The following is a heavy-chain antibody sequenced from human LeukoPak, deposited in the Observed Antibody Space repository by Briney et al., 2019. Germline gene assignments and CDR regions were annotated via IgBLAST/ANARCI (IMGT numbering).Heavy chain of an antibody. CDR1: GGSISSGSNY. V-gene: IGHV4-61*02. D-gene: IGHD3-16*01. CDR3: ARETSQKGAHYMDV. Sequence: SETLSPTCTVSGGSISSGSNYWSWIRQPAGKGLEWIGRIYTSGSTNYNPSLKSRVTISVDTSKNQFSLKLSSVTAADTAVYYCARETSQKGAHYMDVWGKGTTVTISS. CDR2: IYTSGST. J-gene: IGHJ6*03.